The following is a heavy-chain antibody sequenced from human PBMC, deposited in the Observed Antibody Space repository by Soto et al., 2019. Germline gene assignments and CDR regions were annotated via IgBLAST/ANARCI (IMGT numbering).Heavy chain of an antibody. V-gene: IGHV1-18*01. CDR2: ISAYNGNT. CDR3: ARIPRTGVGYCYXMDC. D-gene: IGHD2-21*01. J-gene: IGHJ6*03. CDR1: GYTFTSDG. Sequence: GASVKVSCKASGYTFTSDGISWVRQAPGQGLEWMGWISAYNGNTNYAQKLQGRVTMTTDTSTSTAYMELRSLRSDDTAVYYCARIPRTGVGYCYXMDCWGKGTTVTGS.